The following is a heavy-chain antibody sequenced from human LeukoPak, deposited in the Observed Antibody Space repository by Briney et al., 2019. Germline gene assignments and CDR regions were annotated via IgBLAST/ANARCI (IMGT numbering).Heavy chain of an antibody. V-gene: IGHV3-7*01. J-gene: IGHJ4*02. Sequence: GGSLRLSCAASGFTFNNYWMSWVRQAPGKGLEWVANIKRDGSEKYYVGSVKGRFTISRDNAKNSLYLQMNSLRAEDTAVHFCGRGDRGPYWGQGTLVTVSS. CDR2: IKRDGSEK. CDR1: GFTFNNYW. CDR3: GRGDRGPY. D-gene: IGHD3-10*01.